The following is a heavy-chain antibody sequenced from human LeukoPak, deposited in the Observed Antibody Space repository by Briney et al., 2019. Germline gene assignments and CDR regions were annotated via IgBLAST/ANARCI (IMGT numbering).Heavy chain of an antibody. V-gene: IGHV4-61*01. J-gene: IGHJ3*01. CDR1: GGSVSSGSYY. D-gene: IGHD7-27*01. CDR3: AREDDDWGPNTLDV. Sequence: PSETLSLTCTVSGGSVSSGSYYWSWIRQPPGKGLEWIGYIYYSGSTNYNPSLKSPVTISVDTSKNQFSLKLSSVTAADTAVYYCAREDDDWGPNTLDVWGQGTVVTVSS. CDR2: IYYSGST.